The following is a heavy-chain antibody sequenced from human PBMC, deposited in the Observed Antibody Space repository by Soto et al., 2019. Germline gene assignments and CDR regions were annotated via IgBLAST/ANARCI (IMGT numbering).Heavy chain of an antibody. CDR2: VHSSGIT. CDR3: ARGLTMGQLPSHFDH. D-gene: IGHD3-16*01. J-gene: IGHJ5*02. CDR1: GGSVSNDNFY. Sequence: SENLSLTCTVSGGSVSNDNFYWSWIRQPPGKGVEWIGYVHSSGITNYNPSLKRRVTISVDTSRNQFSLRLSSVTAADTAVYYCARGLTMGQLPSHFDHWGQGTLVTVSS. V-gene: IGHV4-61*01.